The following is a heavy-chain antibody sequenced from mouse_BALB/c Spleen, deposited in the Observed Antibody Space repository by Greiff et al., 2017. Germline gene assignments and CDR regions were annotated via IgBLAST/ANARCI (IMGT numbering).Heavy chain of an antibody. Sequence: EVQLVESGGGLVQPGGSRKLSCAASGFTFSSFGMHWVRQAPEKGLEWVAYISSGSSTIYYADTVKGRFTISRDNPKNTLFLQMTSLRSEDTAMYYCARLGAYGENAMDYWGQGTSVTVSS. CDR2: ISSGSSTI. CDR1: GFTFSSFG. J-gene: IGHJ4*01. D-gene: IGHD1-1*02. CDR3: ARLGAYGENAMDY. V-gene: IGHV5-17*02.